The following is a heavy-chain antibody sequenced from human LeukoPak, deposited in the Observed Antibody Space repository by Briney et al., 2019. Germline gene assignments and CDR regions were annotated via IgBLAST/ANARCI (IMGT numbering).Heavy chain of an antibody. V-gene: IGHV3-43*02. CDR3: ATWAFYHGLDA. J-gene: IGHJ6*02. CDR2: INKDGDAT. Sequence: GGTLRLSCTASGFTFGAYYMHWVRQVPGKGLEWVSLINKDGDATYYADFVNGRFTISRDNSKNSLYLQMNSLRSEDSALYYCATWAFYHGLDAWGRGSTVTVSS. D-gene: IGHD1-26*01. CDR1: GFTFGAYY.